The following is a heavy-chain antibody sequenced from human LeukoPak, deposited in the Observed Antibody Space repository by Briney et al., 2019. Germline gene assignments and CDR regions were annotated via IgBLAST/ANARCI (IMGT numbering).Heavy chain of an antibody. CDR1: GFTFSSYW. D-gene: IGHD2-2*01. CDR2: IWYDGSNK. CDR3: AKVHICSGTSCYDFDY. Sequence: GGSLRLSCAASGFTFSSYWMHWVRQAPGKGLEWVAVIWYDGSNKYYADSVKGRFTISRDNSKNTLYLQMNSLRAEDTAVYYCAKVHICSGTSCYDFDYWGQGTLVTVSS. V-gene: IGHV3-33*06. J-gene: IGHJ4*02.